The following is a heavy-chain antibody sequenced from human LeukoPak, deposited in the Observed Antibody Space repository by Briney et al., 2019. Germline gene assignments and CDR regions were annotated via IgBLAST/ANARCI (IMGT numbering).Heavy chain of an antibody. V-gene: IGHV3-7*01. CDR1: GFTFSNYW. J-gene: IGHJ4*02. CDR2: IKQDGSGK. Sequence: GGSLRLSCAVSGFTFSNYWMSWVRQAPGKGLEWVANIKQDGSGKYYADSVKGRFTISRDNSKNTLYLQMNSLRAEDTAVYYCATTNVIAARTYFDYWGQGTLVTVSS. D-gene: IGHD6-6*01. CDR3: ATTNVIAARTYFDY.